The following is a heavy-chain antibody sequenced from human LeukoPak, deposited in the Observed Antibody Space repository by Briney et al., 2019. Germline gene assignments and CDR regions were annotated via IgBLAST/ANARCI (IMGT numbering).Heavy chain of an antibody. D-gene: IGHD3-22*01. J-gene: IGHJ3*02. CDR1: GGSISSYY. V-gene: IGHV4-59*08. CDR3: ARRRYYDSAFDI. Sequence: SETLSLTCTVSGGSISSYYWSWIRQPPGKGLEWIGYIYYSGSTNYNPSLKSRVTISVDTSKNQFSLKLSSVTAADTAVYYCARRRYYDSAFDIWGQGTMVTVSS. CDR2: IYYSGST.